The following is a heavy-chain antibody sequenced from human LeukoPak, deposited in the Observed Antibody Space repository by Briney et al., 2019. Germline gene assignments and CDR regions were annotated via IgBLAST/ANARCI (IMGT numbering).Heavy chain of an antibody. V-gene: IGHV1-18*01. CDR2: ISAYNGDT. J-gene: IGHJ4*02. Sequence: ASVKVSCKASGYTFISHGISWVRQAPGQGLEWMGWISAYNGDTNYVQNLQGRVTMTTDTSTSTAYMELNSLRSDDTAVYYCARTSAGGPPDYWGQGTLVTVSS. CDR3: ARTSAGGPPDY. D-gene: IGHD2-8*02. CDR1: GYTFISHG.